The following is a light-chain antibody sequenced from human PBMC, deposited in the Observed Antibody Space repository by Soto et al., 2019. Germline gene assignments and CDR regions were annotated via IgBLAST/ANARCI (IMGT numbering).Light chain of an antibody. V-gene: IGKV3-15*01. CDR1: QSVSSN. Sequence: EIVMTQSPATLSVSPGERATLSCRASQSVSSNLAWYQQKPGQAPRLLIYGAPTRATAIPARFSGSGSETEFTLTISSLQSEDFAVYYCQQYNNWPYTFGQGTKLEIK. CDR2: GAP. CDR3: QQYNNWPYT. J-gene: IGKJ2*01.